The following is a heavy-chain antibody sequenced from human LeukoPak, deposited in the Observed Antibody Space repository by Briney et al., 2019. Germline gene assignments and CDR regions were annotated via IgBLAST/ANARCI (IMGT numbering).Heavy chain of an antibody. Sequence: SVTVSCKASGGTFSSYAISWVRQAPGQGLEWMGGIIPIFGTANYAQKFQGRVTITADESTSTAYMELSSLRSEDTAVYYCASYYCSSTSCNTRGDRWGQGTLVTVSS. D-gene: IGHD2-2*01. V-gene: IGHV1-69*13. CDR2: IIPIFGTA. CDR3: ASYYCSSTSCNTRGDR. CDR1: GGTFSSYA. J-gene: IGHJ5*02.